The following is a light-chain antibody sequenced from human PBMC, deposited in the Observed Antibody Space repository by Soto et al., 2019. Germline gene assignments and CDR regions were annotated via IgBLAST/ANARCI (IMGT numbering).Light chain of an antibody. V-gene: IGKV1-5*01. CDR3: QQYTSDSQWR. CDR1: QRISSW. J-gene: IGKJ1*01. Sequence: IRLNQTASTLCVYGKVRGTITCRLSQRISSWLAWYQQKPGKAPKFLIYDGSTLESGVPARFSGSGSGTEFTLTISSFQPDDFAPYYCQQYTSDSQWRLAQGTKVDIK. CDR2: DGS.